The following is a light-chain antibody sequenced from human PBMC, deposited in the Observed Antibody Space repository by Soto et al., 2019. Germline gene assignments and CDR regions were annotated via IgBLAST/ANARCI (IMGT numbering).Light chain of an antibody. CDR1: QGIRSA. J-gene: IGKJ1*01. V-gene: IGKV1-6*01. CDR2: AAS. Sequence: AIQVTQSPSSLSASVGDRVTITCRTSQGIRSALGWYQQKPGKVPKLLIYAASTLQSGVPSRFSGSGSGRDFTLTISSMQPEDFAPYYCLLDYAYLWAFGQGTKVAIK. CDR3: LLDYAYLWA.